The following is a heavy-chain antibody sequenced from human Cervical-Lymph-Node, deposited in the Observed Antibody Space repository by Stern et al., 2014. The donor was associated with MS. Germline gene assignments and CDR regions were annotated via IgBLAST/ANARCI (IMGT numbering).Heavy chain of an antibody. CDR2: MNPTGVGT. CDR1: QYTFTAYY. CDR3: ARGNYDFWSGGSDNYFDP. Sequence: QVQLEQSGAEVMKPGASVKVSCKASQYTFTAYYVHCVRQVPGQGLEWMGWMNPTGVGTNYAQEFQGRVTMTWDTSITTGYMEITSLRSDDTAVYYCARGNYDFWSGGSDNYFDPWGQGTLVIVSS. V-gene: IGHV1-2*02. D-gene: IGHD3-3*01. J-gene: IGHJ5*02.